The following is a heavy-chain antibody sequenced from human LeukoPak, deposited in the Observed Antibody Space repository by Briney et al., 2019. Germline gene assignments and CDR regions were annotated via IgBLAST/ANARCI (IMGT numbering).Heavy chain of an antibody. CDR3: AEDYYGSGSYYDF. CDR1: GFTFSSYA. CDR2: LSASGGST. D-gene: IGHD3-10*01. V-gene: IGHV3-23*01. Sequence: GGSLRLSCAASGFTFSSYAMSWVRQAPGRGLEWVSVLSASGGSTYYADSVKGRFTISRDNSKNTLYLQMNSLRAEDTAVYYCAEDYYGSGSYYDFWGQGTLVTVSS. J-gene: IGHJ4*02.